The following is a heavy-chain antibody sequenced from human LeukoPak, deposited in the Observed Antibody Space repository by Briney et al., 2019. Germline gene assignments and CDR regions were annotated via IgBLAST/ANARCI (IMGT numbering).Heavy chain of an antibody. Sequence: SETLSLTCAVYGGSFSGYYWSWIRQPPGKGLEWIGEINHSGSTNHNPSLKSRVTISVDTSKNQFSLKLSSVTAADTAVYYCARDERPYYDFWSGHPYHPDYWGQGTLVTVSS. D-gene: IGHD3-3*01. CDR1: GGSFSGYY. J-gene: IGHJ4*02. CDR3: ARDERPYYDFWSGHPYHPDY. V-gene: IGHV4-34*01. CDR2: INHSGST.